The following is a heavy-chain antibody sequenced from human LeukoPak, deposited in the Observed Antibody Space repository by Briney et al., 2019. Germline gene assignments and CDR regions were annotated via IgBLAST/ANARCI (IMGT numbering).Heavy chain of an antibody. Sequence: GGSLRLSRTASGFTFSSYAMNWVRQAPGKGLEWVSGIGAGGTFTYYADSVKGRFTIFRDNSRNTLYLQMNSLRADDTAVYYCAKEDVVVITIRYFQHWGQGTLVTVSS. J-gene: IGHJ1*01. CDR1: GFTFSSYA. CDR3: AKEDVVVITIRYFQH. V-gene: IGHV3-23*01. CDR2: IGAGGTFT. D-gene: IGHD3-22*01.